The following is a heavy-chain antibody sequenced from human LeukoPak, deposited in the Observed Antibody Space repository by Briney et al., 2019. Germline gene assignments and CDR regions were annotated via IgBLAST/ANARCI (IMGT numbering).Heavy chain of an antibody. CDR3: AKGADFLTGCFDY. CDR2: ISGRGDTT. Sequence: GGSLRLSCAASGFTFNSYAMSWVRQAAGKGLEWVSAISGRGDTTYYADSVKGRFTISRDNSKNTLFLQMNSLRAEDTAVYYCAKGADFLTGCFDYWGQGTLVTVSS. J-gene: IGHJ4*02. CDR1: GFTFNSYA. V-gene: IGHV3-23*01. D-gene: IGHD3-9*01.